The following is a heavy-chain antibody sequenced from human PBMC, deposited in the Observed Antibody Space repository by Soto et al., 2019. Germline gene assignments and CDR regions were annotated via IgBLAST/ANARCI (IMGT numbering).Heavy chain of an antibody. D-gene: IGHD2-15*01. CDR2: IWYDGSNK. V-gene: IGHV3-33*01. CDR1: GFTFSSYG. CDR3: ARDISSSGGSCYDYYYYYGMDV. Sequence: QVQLVESGGGVVQPGRSLRLSCAASGFTFSSYGMHWVRQAPGKGLEWVAVIWYDGSNKYYADSVKGRFTISRDNSKNTLYLQMNSLRAEDTAVYYCARDISSSGGSCYDYYYYYGMDVWGQGTTVTVSS. J-gene: IGHJ6*02.